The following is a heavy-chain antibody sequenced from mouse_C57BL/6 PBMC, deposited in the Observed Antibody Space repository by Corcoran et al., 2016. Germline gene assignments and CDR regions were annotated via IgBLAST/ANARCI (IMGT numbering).Heavy chain of an antibody. CDR3: AILSNISGTRGYAMDY. CDR1: GYTFTTYG. CDR2: INTYSGVP. J-gene: IGHJ4*01. D-gene: IGHD3-2*02. Sequence: QIQLVQSGPELKKPGETVKISCKASGYTFTTYGMSWVKQAPGTGLKLMGWINTYSGVPTYADEFKGRFAFSFETAASTAYLQINNLKNEDTATYCCAILSNISGTRGYAMDYWGQGTSVTVSS. V-gene: IGHV9-3*01.